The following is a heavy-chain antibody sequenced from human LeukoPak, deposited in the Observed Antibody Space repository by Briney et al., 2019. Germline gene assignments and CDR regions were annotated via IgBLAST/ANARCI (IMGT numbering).Heavy chain of an antibody. V-gene: IGHV4-59*08. D-gene: IGHD6-13*01. J-gene: IGHJ6*02. CDR3: ARQGVSVKAAAGTSVDV. CDR1: GGSISSYY. Sequence: SETLSLTCTVSGGSISSYYWSWIRQPPGKGLEWIGYIYYSGSTNYNPSLKGRVTISVDTSKNQFSLKLSSVTSADTAVYYCARQGVSVKAAAGTSVDVWGQGTTVTVSS. CDR2: IYYSGST.